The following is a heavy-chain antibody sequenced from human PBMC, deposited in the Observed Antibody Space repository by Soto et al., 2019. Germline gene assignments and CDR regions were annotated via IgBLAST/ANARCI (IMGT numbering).Heavy chain of an antibody. CDR2: ISGSDGRT. J-gene: IGHJ4*02. V-gene: IGHV3-23*01. D-gene: IGHD3-3*01. CDR1: GFTFSSYA. CDR3: AKHDFWTLYNTGLDS. Sequence: PGGSLRLSCAASGFTFSSYAMSWVRQAPGKGLEWVSTISGSDGRTYSTDSVKGRFTISRDNFKSMLYLQMNSLRAEDTAVYYCAKHDFWTLYNTGLDSWGQGTLVTVSS.